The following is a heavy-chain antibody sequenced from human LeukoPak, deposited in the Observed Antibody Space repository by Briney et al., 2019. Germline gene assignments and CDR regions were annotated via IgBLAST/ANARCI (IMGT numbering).Heavy chain of an antibody. CDR2: INTNTWNT. D-gene: IGHD2-15*01. V-gene: IGHV7-4-1*02. J-gene: IGHJ4*02. CDR1: GYTFTIYA. Sequence: ASVKVSCKASGYTFTIYAMYWVRQPPGQGLEWVRWINTNTWNTTYAQAFPGRRVFSLDTSARTAYLKISSLKAEDTAVYYCTREIFHSGGPCRSLWGQGTLVTVSS. CDR3: TREIFHSGGPCRSL.